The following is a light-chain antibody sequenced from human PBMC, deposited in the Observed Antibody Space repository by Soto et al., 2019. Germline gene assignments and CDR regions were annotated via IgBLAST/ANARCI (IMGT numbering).Light chain of an antibody. CDR3: HQYAYAPWT. CDR1: QSVGRDY. J-gene: IGKJ1*01. Sequence: EIVLTQSPATLSLSLGGRATLSCRASQSVGRDYLGWYQQKPGQAPRLVIYNASNRASGIPDRFSGSGSGTDFTLTISRLEPEDFAVYYCHQYAYAPWTFGQGTKVEIK. V-gene: IGKV3-20*01. CDR2: NAS.